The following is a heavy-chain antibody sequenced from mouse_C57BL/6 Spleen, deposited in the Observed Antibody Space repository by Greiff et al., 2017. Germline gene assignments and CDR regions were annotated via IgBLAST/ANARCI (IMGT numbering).Heavy chain of an antibody. CDR1: GYTFTSYW. J-gene: IGHJ1*03. CDR2: IDPSDSYT. Sequence: QVQLQQPGAELVMPGASVKLSCKASGYTFTSYWMHWVKQRPGQGLEWIGEIDPSDSYTNYNQKFKGKSTLTVDKSSSPAYMQLSSLTSEDSAVYYCARSVVATRYFDVWGTGTTVTVAS. D-gene: IGHD1-1*01. V-gene: IGHV1-69*01. CDR3: ARSVVATRYFDV.